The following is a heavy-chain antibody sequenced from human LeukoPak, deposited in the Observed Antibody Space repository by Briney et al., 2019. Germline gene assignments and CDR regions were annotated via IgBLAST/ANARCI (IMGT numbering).Heavy chain of an antibody. CDR2: IYHSGST. V-gene: IGHV4-38-2*02. CDR3: ARDFSRGYGDPSY. D-gene: IGHD4-17*01. CDR1: GYSISSGYY. Sequence: SETLSLICTVSGYSISSGYYWGWIRQPPGKGLEWIGSIYHSGSTYYNPSLKSRVTISVDTSKNQFSLKLSSVTAADTAVYYCARDFSRGYGDPSYWGQGTLVTVSS. J-gene: IGHJ4*02.